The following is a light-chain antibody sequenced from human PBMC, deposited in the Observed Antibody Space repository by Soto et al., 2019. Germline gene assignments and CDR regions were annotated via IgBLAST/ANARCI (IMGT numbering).Light chain of an antibody. CDR3: KQYNDWPLT. Sequence: EIVMPQSPATLSVSPGARSTLSCRASQSVSSNLAWYQQKPGQAPSLLIYDISARATGIPTRFSGSGSGTEFTLTISSLQSEDFAVYYCKQYNDWPLTFGRGTKVDIK. V-gene: IGKV3D-15*01. CDR2: DIS. J-gene: IGKJ4*01. CDR1: QSVSSN.